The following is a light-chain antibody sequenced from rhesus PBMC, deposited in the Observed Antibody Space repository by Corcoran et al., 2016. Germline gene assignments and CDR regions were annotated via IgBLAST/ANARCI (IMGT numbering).Light chain of an antibody. CDR2: EAS. CDR1: QGITND. CDR3: QHYYSTPHS. Sequence: DIQMTQSPSSLSASVGDRVTITCRARQGITNDLAWYQQKPGETPKLLIYEASSLQSGIPSRFSGSGSGTDFTLTISSLQSENFATDYCQHYYSTPHSFVQGTKVKIK. V-gene: IGKV1-25*01. J-gene: IGKJ2*01.